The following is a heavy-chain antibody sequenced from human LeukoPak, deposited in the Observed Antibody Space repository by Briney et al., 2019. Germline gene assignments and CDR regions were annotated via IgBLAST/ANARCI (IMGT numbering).Heavy chain of an antibody. CDR3: ARDSIVGAPFAY. V-gene: IGHV3-48*02. CDR1: GFTFSSYS. Sequence: PGGSLRLSCAASGFTFSSYSMNWFRQAPEKGLEWVSYISSSTSTIYYADSVKGRFTISRDNAKSSLYLQMNSLRDEDTAVYYCARDSIVGAPFAYWGQGTPVTVSS. CDR2: ISSSTSTI. J-gene: IGHJ4*02. D-gene: IGHD1-26*01.